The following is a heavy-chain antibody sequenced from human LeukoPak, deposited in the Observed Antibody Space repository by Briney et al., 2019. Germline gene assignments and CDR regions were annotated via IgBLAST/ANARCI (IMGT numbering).Heavy chain of an antibody. CDR2: ISRDGSDT. V-gene: IGHV3-74*01. J-gene: IGHJ6*03. Sequence: GGSLRLSCAASGFTISPYWMHWVRQTPGKRLGWGSRISRDGSDTVYADSVKGRFTISRDNANETLYLQMNSLRGDDPAVYYCAREWDLPGAYYMDVWGKGTTVTVSS. CDR3: AREWDLPGAYYMDV. CDR1: GFTISPYW. D-gene: IGHD7-27*01.